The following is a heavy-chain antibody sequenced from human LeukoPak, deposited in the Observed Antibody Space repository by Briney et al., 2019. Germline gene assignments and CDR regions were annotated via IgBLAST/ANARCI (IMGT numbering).Heavy chain of an antibody. D-gene: IGHD5-12*01. CDR3: ARHSRSAYTGYENAFDI. CDR2: IYNSANT. J-gene: IGHJ3*02. V-gene: IGHV4-38-2*01. CDR1: GFTFAGYA. Sequence: GSLRLSCAASGFTFAGYAMTWVRQAPGKGLEWIGNIYNSANTHYNPSLKARITMSVDTSKNQSSLKLNSVTAADTGIYYCARHSRSAYTGYENAFDIWGQGTMVTVSS.